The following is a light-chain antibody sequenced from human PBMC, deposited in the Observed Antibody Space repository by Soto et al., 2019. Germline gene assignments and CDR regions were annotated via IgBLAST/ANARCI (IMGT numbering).Light chain of an antibody. V-gene: IGKV3-20*01. CDR3: QQYGSSPRT. CDR2: GAS. J-gene: IGKJ1*01. CDR1: QSVSSSY. Sequence: EIVLTQSPDTLSLSPGEGATLSCRASQSVSSSYLAWYQQKPGQAPRLLIYGASSRATGIPGRFSGSGSGTDFTLTISSLEPADFAMYYCQQYGSSPRTFGQGTKVDIK.